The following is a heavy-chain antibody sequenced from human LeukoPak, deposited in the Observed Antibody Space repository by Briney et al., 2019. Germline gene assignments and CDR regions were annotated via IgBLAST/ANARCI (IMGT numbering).Heavy chain of an antibody. V-gene: IGHV4-61*02. Sequence: SETLSLTCTVSGGSISSGSYYWSWIRQPAGKGLEWIGRIYTSGSTNYNPSLKSRVTISVDTSKNQFSLKLSSVTAADTAVYYCARDGYYYDSSGYAVDAFDIWGQGTMVTVSS. CDR1: GGSISSGSYY. J-gene: IGHJ3*02. CDR2: IYTSGST. D-gene: IGHD3-22*01. CDR3: ARDGYYYDSSGYAVDAFDI.